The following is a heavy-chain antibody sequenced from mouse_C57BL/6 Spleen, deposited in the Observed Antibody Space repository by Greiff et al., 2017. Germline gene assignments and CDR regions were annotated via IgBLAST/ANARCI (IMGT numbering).Heavy chain of an antibody. D-gene: IGHD2-3*01. J-gene: IGHJ2*01. CDR1: GYSFTRFW. CDR3: AREWRYDGYYGY. CDR2: INPSSGYT. V-gene: IGHV1-7*01. Sequence: QVQLQQSGAELAKPGASVKLSCTASGYSFTRFWMHWVKQRPGQGLEWIGYINPSSGYTKYNQKFKDKATLTADKSSSTAYMQLSSLTYEDSAVYYCAREWRYDGYYGYWGQGTTLTVSS.